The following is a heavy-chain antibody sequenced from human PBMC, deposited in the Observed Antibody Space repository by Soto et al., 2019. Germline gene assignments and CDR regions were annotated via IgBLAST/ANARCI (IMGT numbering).Heavy chain of an antibody. CDR3: VRISITYYYGSGKQNIENWFDP. V-gene: IGHV1-3*01. J-gene: IGHJ5*02. CDR1: GYTLTTFA. Sequence: ASVKVSCKASGYTLTTFAMHWVRQAPGQRLEWMGWINAGTDNTKYSQNLQGRLTITRDTSVNTAYMELSSLRSEDMVVYSCVRISITYYYGSGKQNIENWFDPWGQGTLVTVSS. CDR2: INAGTDNT. D-gene: IGHD3-10*01.